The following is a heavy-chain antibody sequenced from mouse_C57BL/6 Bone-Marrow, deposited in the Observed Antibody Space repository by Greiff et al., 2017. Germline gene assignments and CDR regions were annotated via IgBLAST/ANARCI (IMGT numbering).Heavy chain of an antibody. Sequence: QVQLQQPGAELVMPGASVKLSCKASGYTFTSYWMHWVKQRPGQGLEWIGEIDPSDSYTNYNQKFKGKSTLTVDKSSSTAYMQLSSLTSEDSAVYYCARRGGYTVVAHFDVWGTGTTVTVSS. CDR1: GYTFTSYW. J-gene: IGHJ1*03. V-gene: IGHV1-69*01. CDR2: IDPSDSYT. D-gene: IGHD1-1*01. CDR3: ARRGGYTVVAHFDV.